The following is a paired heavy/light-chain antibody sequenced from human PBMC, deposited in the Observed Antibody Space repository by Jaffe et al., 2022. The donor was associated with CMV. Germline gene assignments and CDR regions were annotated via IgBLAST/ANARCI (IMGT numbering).Light chain of an antibody. CDR3: LLSYSGVHVV. V-gene: IGLV7-46*01. J-gene: IGLJ2*01. CDR2: DSN. Sequence: QAVVTQEPSLTVSPGGTVTLTCGSSTGAVTSGHYPYWFQQKPGQAPRTLIYDSNNKHSWTPARFSGSLLGGKAALTLSGAQPEDEAEYYCLLSYSGVHVVFGGGTKLTVL. CDR1: TGAVTSGHY.
Heavy chain of an antibody. Sequence: EVQLVESGGGLVQPGGSLRLSCRASGFTFSPLWMGWVRQAPDKGLEWLANMKQDGSEKYYGDSVKGRFTISRDNAKNSLYLQMNSLRAEDTAIYYCASWEGSHWFDYWGQGTLVTVSS. V-gene: IGHV3-7*01. D-gene: IGHD1-26*01. J-gene: IGHJ4*02. CDR3: ASWEGSHWFDY. CDR2: MKQDGSEK. CDR1: GFTFSPLW.